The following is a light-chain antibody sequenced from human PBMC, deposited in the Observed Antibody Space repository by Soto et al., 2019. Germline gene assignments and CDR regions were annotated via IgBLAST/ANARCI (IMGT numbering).Light chain of an antibody. J-gene: IGLJ1*01. V-gene: IGLV2-14*02. Sequence: QSALTQPASVSGSPGQSITFSCAGNTTDIGTYNLVSWYQQHPGKAPKLVIYEVSNRPTGVSNRFSGSKSGNTASLTISGLQADDEADYYCCSKTSSITYVFGSGTKLTVL. CDR3: CSKTSSITYV. CDR2: EVS. CDR1: TTDIGTYNL.